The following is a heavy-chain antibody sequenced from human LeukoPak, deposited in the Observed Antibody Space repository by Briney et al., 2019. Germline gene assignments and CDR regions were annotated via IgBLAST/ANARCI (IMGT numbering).Heavy chain of an antibody. D-gene: IGHD3-22*01. V-gene: IGHV3-23*01. J-gene: IGHJ4*02. CDR3: AKERLHKYYYDSSGSYYFDY. CDR2: ISDAAGTT. Sequence: QPGASLRLSCAASGFTFSTFAMNWVRQAPGKGLEWVSTISDAAGTTYYADSVRGRFTISRDNSKNTLYLQMNSLRAEDTAVYYCAKERLHKYYYDSSGSYYFDYWGQGTLVTVSS. CDR1: GFTFSTFA.